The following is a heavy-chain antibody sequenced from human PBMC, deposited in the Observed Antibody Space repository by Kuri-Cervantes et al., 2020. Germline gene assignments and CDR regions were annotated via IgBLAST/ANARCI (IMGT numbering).Heavy chain of an antibody. CDR1: GFTVSSNY. CDR2: IYSGGST. Sequence: GGSLRLSCAASGFTVSSNYMSWVRQAPGKGLEWVSVIYSGGSTYYADSVKGRFTISRDNSKNTLYLQMNSLRAEGTAVYYCARDRGYGSGSYRYHGMDVWGQGTTVTVSS. D-gene: IGHD3-10*01. J-gene: IGHJ6*02. CDR3: ARDRGYGSGSYRYHGMDV. V-gene: IGHV3-53*01.